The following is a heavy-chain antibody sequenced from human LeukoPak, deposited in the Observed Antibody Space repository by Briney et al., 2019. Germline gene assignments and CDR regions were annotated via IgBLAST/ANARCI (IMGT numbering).Heavy chain of an antibody. CDR3: GRGFDGYYHYYMDV. CDR2: IIPPFGTA. V-gene: IGHV1-69*05. Sequence: SVKVSCKASGGTSSNYVISWVRQAPGQGLEWMGGIIPPFGTANYAQKFQGRVTITTDESTSTAYMELSSLRSEDTAVYYCGRGFDGYYHYYMDVWGKGTTVTVSS. D-gene: IGHD5-24*01. J-gene: IGHJ6*03. CDR1: GGTSSNYV.